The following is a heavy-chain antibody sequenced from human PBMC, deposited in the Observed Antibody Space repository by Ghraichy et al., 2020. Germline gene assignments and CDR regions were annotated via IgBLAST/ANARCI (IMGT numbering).Heavy chain of an antibody. CDR1: GGSFSGYY. CDR3: AREETDYGDYVGFDP. CDR2: INHSGST. J-gene: IGHJ5*02. D-gene: IGHD4-17*01. V-gene: IGHV4-34*01. Sequence: SETLSLNCAVYGGSFSGYYWSWIRQPPGKGLEWIGEINHSGSTNYNPSLKSRVTISVDTSKNQFSLKLSSVTAADTAVYYCAREETDYGDYVGFDPWGQGTLVTVSS.